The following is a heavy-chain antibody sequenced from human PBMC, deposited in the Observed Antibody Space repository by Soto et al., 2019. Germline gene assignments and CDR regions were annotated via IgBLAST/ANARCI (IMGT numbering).Heavy chain of an antibody. Sequence: SETLSLTCTVSGGSISSSSYYWGWIRQPPGKGLEWIGSIYYSGSTYYNPSLKSRVTISVDTSKNQFSLKLSSVTAADTAVYYCERQAHYDSSGYSSEYGMDVWGQGTTVT. CDR2: IYYSGST. CDR1: GGSISSSSYY. CDR3: ERQAHYDSSGYSSEYGMDV. J-gene: IGHJ6*02. V-gene: IGHV4-39*01. D-gene: IGHD3-22*01.